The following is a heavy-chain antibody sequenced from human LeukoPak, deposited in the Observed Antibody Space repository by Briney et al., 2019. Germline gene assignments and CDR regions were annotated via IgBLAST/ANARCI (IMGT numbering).Heavy chain of an antibody. V-gene: IGHV1-8*01. Sequence: GASVNVSCKPSGDTFTSYDINWVRQATGQGLEWVGWMNPNSGNTGYAQKFQGSVTMTRNTSISTAYMELSSLRSEDTALYYCARGYSYGSDAFDIWGQGTMVTLSS. CDR2: MNPNSGNT. D-gene: IGHD5-18*01. CDR1: GDTFTSYD. J-gene: IGHJ3*02. CDR3: ARGYSYGSDAFDI.